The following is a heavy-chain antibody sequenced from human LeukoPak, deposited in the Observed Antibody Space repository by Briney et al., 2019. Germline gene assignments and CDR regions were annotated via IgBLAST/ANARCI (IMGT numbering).Heavy chain of an antibody. D-gene: IGHD5/OR15-5a*01. CDR2: INHSGST. Sequence: KPSETLSLTCAVYGGSFSGYYWSWIRQPPGKGLEGIGEINHSGSTNYNPSLKSRVTISVDTSKNQFSLKLSSVTAADTAVYYCARVAGGLRRHWFDPWGQGTLVTVSS. J-gene: IGHJ5*02. CDR3: ARVAGGLRRHWFDP. V-gene: IGHV4-34*01. CDR1: GGSFSGYY.